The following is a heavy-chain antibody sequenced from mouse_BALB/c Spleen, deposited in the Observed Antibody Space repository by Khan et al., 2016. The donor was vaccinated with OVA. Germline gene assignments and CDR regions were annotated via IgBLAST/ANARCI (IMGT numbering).Heavy chain of an antibody. J-gene: IGHJ3*01. CDR1: GFSLNTYG. CDR2: IRSGGTT. D-gene: IGHD2-14*01. Sequence: QVQLKQPGPGLVQPSQSLSITCTVSGFSLNTYGIHWIRQSQGKGLEWLGVIRSGGTTDYNGAFISRLNITKDNSTSQVFFKMNSLQADDTALYFCARNSYMYDFTYWGQGTLVTVSA. CDR3: ARNSYMYDFTY. V-gene: IGHV2-2*01.